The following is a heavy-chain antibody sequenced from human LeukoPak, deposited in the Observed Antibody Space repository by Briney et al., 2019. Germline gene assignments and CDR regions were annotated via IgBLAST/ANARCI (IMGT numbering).Heavy chain of an antibody. Sequence: GGSLRLSCTASGFSFGDYAMSWFRQAPGRGLEWVTFIRSKVYGGTTEYAASVKGRFTISRDDSKSIAHLQMNSLKTEDTAVYYCTTYYYESSGYYRDYWGQGTLVTVSS. V-gene: IGHV3-49*03. CDR2: IRSKVYGGTT. D-gene: IGHD3-22*01. CDR3: TTYYYESSGYYRDY. J-gene: IGHJ4*02. CDR1: GFSFGDYA.